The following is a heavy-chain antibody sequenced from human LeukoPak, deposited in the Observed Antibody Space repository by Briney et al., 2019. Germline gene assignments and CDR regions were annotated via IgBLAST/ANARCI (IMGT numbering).Heavy chain of an antibody. Sequence: GGSLRLSCATSGLTFTSAWLTWVRQAPGKGLEWVGRIKSKSVGETTDYAAPVKGRFTISRDDSENTLYLQMNSLKTEDTAVYYCTPHSGNDLSSWGQGTLVTVSS. D-gene: IGHD5-12*01. CDR2: IKSKSVGETT. J-gene: IGHJ5*02. V-gene: IGHV3-15*01. CDR1: GLTFTSAW. CDR3: TPHSGNDLSS.